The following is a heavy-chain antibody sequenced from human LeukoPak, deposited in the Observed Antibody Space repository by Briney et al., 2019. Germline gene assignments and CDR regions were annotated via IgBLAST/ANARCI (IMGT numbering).Heavy chain of an antibody. V-gene: IGHV4-39*07. Sequence: SENLSLTCTVSGGSISSSSYYWGWIRQPPGKGLEWIGSIYYSGSTYYNPSLKSRVTISVDTSKNQFSLKLSSVTAADTAVYYCASSQWLGPDYWGQGTLVTVSS. CDR3: ASSQWLGPDY. D-gene: IGHD6-19*01. CDR1: GGSISSSSYY. J-gene: IGHJ4*02. CDR2: IYYSGST.